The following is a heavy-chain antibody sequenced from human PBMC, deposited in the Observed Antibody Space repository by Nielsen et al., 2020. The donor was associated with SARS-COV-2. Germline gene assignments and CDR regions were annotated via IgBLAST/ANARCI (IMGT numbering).Heavy chain of an antibody. CDR1: GFTFSSYA. Sequence: GGSLRLSCAASGFTFSSYAMSWVRQAPGKGLEWVSVIYSGGSTYYADSVKGRFTISRDNSKNTLYLQMNSLRAEDTAVYYCAGELGIVATIPLLWDYGMDVWGQGTTVTVSS. CDR2: IYSGGST. V-gene: IGHV3-53*01. CDR3: AGELGIVATIPLLWDYGMDV. D-gene: IGHD5-12*01. J-gene: IGHJ6*02.